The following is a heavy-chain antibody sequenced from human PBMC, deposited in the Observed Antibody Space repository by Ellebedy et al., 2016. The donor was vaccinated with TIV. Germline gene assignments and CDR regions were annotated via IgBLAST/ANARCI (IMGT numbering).Heavy chain of an antibody. CDR3: ARGGGSRLSHSFDI. D-gene: IGHD3-10*01. CDR2: IGSTITTI. V-gene: IGHV3-48*04. J-gene: IGHJ3*02. Sequence: GESLKISCAASGFTFSSYSMNWVRQAPGKGLDWVSYIGSTITTIYYADSVKGRFTISRDNAKNSLYLQMNSLRAEDTAVYYCARGGGSRLSHSFDIWGQGTMVTVSS. CDR1: GFTFSSYS.